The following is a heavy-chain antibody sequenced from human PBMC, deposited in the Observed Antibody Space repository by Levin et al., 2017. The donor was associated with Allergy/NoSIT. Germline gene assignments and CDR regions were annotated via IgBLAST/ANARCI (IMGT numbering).Heavy chain of an antibody. D-gene: IGHD2-2*01. Sequence: PSETLSLTCAASGFTFSSYWMSWVRQAPGKGLEWVANLKQDGSEKYYVDSVKGRFTISRDNAENSLYLQMNSLRAEDTAVYYCARVRGGASTSTAFDYWGQGTLVTVSS. CDR1: GFTFSSYW. V-gene: IGHV3-7*01. J-gene: IGHJ4*02. CDR2: LKQDGSEK. CDR3: ARVRGGASTSTAFDY.